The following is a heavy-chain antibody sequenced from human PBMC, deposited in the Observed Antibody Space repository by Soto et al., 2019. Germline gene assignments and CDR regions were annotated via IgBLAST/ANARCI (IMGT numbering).Heavy chain of an antibody. CDR3: AREDHYYYYGMDV. CDR1: GFTFRSYW. J-gene: IGHJ6*02. CDR2: INSDGSSI. Sequence: EVQLVESGGGLVQPGGSLRLSCAASGFTFRSYWMHWVRQAPVKGLVWVSRINSDGSSISYADSVKGRFTISRDNAKNTLHLQINSLRAEDTAVYYCAREDHYYYYGMDVWGQGTTVTVSS. V-gene: IGHV3-74*01.